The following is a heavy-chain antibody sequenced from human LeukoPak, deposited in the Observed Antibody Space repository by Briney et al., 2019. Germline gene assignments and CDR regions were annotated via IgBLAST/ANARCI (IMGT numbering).Heavy chain of an antibody. Sequence: SQTLSLTCTVSGGSISSGGYYWSWIRQHPGKGLEWIGYIYYSGSTYYNPSLKSRVTISVDTSKNQFSLKLSSVTAADTAVYYCAREKSDSSSSAGYYYYYYMDVWDKGTTVTVSS. CDR3: AREKSDSSSSAGYYYYYYMDV. D-gene: IGHD6-6*01. J-gene: IGHJ6*03. CDR2: IYYSGST. CDR1: GGSISSGGYY. V-gene: IGHV4-31*03.